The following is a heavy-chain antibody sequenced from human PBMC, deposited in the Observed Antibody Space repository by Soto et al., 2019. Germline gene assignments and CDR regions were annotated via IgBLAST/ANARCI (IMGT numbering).Heavy chain of an antibody. CDR1: GFTFRTYW. CDR2: INQDGSGK. J-gene: IGHJ6*02. D-gene: IGHD5-18*01. Sequence: EVQLVESGGGLVQPGGSLRLACGASGFTFRTYWLIWVRQVPGKGLEWVANINQDGSGKNYVDSVKGRFTISRDNAKNSLYLQMSSLRAEDTALYYCARDGSTSWYSYDYRGMDVWGQGTTVTVSS. CDR3: ARDGSTSWYSYDYRGMDV. V-gene: IGHV3-7*05.